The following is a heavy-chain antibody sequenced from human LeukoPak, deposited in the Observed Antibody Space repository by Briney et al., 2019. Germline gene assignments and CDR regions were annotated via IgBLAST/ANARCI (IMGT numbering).Heavy chain of an antibody. CDR3: ARIPETFYYDSSGYFFDY. CDR1: GGSISNWY. CDR2: IYASGST. Sequence: PSETLSLTCTVSGGSISNWYWTWIWQPAGNGLAWIGRIYASGSTDYNPSLKSRVTMSVDRSNNQFSLKLSSVTAADTAVYYCARIPETFYYDSSGYFFDYGGQGTLVTVSS. V-gene: IGHV4-4*07. D-gene: IGHD3-22*01. J-gene: IGHJ4*02.